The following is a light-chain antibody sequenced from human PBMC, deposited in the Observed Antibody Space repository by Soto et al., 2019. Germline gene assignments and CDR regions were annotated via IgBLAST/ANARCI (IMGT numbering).Light chain of an antibody. CDR1: QPVTNN. V-gene: IGKV3-15*01. Sequence: TLSACPQHRATLSSAAIQPVTNNLARYRQKPGQAPRLLIYGVSTRATGISARFSGGGSVTEFTLTISSLQSEDFAVYYCQQYEKWPPSITFGQGTRLEIK. CDR2: GVS. J-gene: IGKJ5*01. CDR3: QQYEKWPPSIT.